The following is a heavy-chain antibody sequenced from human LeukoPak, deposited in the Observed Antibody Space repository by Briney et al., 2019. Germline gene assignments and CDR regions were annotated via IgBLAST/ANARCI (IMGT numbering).Heavy chain of an antibody. CDR1: GGSISSSSYY. CDR2: IYYSGST. D-gene: IGHD3-10*01. J-gene: IGHJ3*02. CDR3: AKARRAYGPDAFDI. V-gene: IGHV4-39*01. Sequence: PSETLSLTCTVSGGSISSSSYYWGWVRQPPGKGLEWIGSIYYSGSTYYNPSLKSRVTISVDTSKNQFSLKLSSVTAADTAVYYCAKARRAYGPDAFDIWGQGTMVTVSS.